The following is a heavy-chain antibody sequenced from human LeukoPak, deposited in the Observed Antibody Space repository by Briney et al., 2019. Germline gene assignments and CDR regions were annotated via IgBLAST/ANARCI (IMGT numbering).Heavy chain of an antibody. Sequence: SVKVSCKASGGTFSSCAISWVRQAPGQGLEWMGGIIPIFGTANYAQKFQGRVTITADESTSTAYMELSSLRSEDTAVYYCARTFSYYYDSSGYWLDAFDIWGQGTMVTVSS. CDR3: ARTFSYYYDSSGYWLDAFDI. D-gene: IGHD3-22*01. CDR1: GGTFSSCA. J-gene: IGHJ3*02. V-gene: IGHV1-69*13. CDR2: IIPIFGTA.